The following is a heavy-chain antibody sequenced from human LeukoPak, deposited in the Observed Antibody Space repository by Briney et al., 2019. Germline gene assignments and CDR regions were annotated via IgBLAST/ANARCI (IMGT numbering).Heavy chain of an antibody. CDR3: ARGGGGIAVAGSFDY. CDR2: FSTSANT. V-gene: IGHV4-4*07. J-gene: IGHJ4*02. D-gene: IGHD6-19*01. CDR1: GGSISSYY. Sequence: SETLSLTCTVSGGSISSYYWSWLRQPAGKGLEWIGRFSTSANTNYNPSLKGRVTMSVDTSKNQFSLKLSSVTAADTAVYYRARGGGGIAVAGSFDYWGQGTLVTVSS.